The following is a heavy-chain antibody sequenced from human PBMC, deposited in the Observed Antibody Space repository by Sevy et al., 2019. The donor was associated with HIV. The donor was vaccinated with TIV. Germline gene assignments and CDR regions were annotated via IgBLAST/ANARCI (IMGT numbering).Heavy chain of an antibody. V-gene: IGHV3-23*01. CDR1: GFRCSAFG. CDR3: AKAPYYDFWSHNYNNWFDP. D-gene: IGHD3-3*01. J-gene: IGHJ5*02. Sequence: GGSLRLSCVASGFRCSAFGMAWVRQAAGEGLEWVSGINGGGGSTYYRNSVKGRFTVSRDNSKNTVYLQMNSLRADDTAVYYCAKAPYYDFWSHNYNNWFDPWGQGTLVTVSS. CDR2: INGGGGST.